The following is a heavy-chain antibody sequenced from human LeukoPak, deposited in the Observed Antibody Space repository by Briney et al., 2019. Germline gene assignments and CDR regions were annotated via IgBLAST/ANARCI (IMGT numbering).Heavy chain of an antibody. D-gene: IGHD2-2*01. CDR3: ARGRPAAMGVDY. Sequence: GGSLRLSCAASGFTFSSYAMSWVRQAPGKGLEWVSASSGSGGGTYYADSVKGRFTISRDNSKNTLYLQMNSLRAEDTAVYYCARGRPAAMGVDYWGQGTLVTVSS. CDR2: SSGSGGGT. CDR1: GFTFSSYA. V-gene: IGHV3-23*01. J-gene: IGHJ4*02.